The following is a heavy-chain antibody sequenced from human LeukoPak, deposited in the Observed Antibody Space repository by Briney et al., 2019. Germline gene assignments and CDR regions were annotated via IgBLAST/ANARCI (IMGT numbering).Heavy chain of an antibody. CDR1: GFTFGDYA. CDR3: TRTPYSSSSDAFDI. J-gene: IGHJ3*02. Sequence: EAVGSLRLSCTASGFTFGDYAMSWFRQAPGKGLEWVGFIRSKAYGGTTEYAASVKGRFTISRDDSKSIAYLQMNSLKTEDTAVYYCTRTPYSSSSDAFDIWGQGTMVTVSS. D-gene: IGHD6-13*01. V-gene: IGHV3-49*03. CDR2: IRSKAYGGTT.